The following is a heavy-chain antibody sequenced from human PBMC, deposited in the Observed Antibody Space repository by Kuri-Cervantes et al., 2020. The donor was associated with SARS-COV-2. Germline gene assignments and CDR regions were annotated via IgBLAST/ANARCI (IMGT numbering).Heavy chain of an antibody. CDR1: GFTFSSYA. D-gene: IGHD2-2*02. Sequence: GGSLRLSCAASGFTFSSYAMSWVRQAPGKGLEWVSAISGSGGSTYYADSVKGRFTISRDNSKNSLYLQMNSLRAEDTAVYYCARDGYCSSTSCYTDYWGQGTLVTVSS. CDR2: ISGSGGST. CDR3: ARDGYCSSTSCYTDY. J-gene: IGHJ4*02. V-gene: IGHV3-23*01.